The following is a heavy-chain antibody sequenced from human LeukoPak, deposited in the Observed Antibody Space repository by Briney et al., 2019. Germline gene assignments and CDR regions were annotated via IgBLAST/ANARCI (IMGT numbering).Heavy chain of an antibody. V-gene: IGHV4-59*01. J-gene: IGHJ4*02. Sequence: SETLSLTCTVSGGSISSYYWSWIRQPPGKGLKWIGYIYYSGSTNYNPSLKSRVTISVDTSKNQFSLKLSSVTAADTAVYYCAREWSGYDPYYFDYWGQGTLVTVSS. CDR3: AREWSGYDPYYFDY. CDR2: IYYSGST. D-gene: IGHD5-12*01. CDR1: GGSISSYY.